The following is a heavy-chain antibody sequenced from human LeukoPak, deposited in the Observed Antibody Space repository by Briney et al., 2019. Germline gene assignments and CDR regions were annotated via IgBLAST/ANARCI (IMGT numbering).Heavy chain of an antibody. CDR3: ARFMVRGVMIHEFDY. D-gene: IGHD3-10*01. Sequence: ASVKVSCKASGYTFTSYGISWVRQAPGQGLEWMGWISAYNGNTNYAQKLQGRVTMTTDTSTSTAYMELRSLRSDDTAVYYCARFMVRGVMIHEFDYWGQGTLVTVSS. J-gene: IGHJ4*02. V-gene: IGHV1-18*01. CDR1: GYTFTSYG. CDR2: ISAYNGNT.